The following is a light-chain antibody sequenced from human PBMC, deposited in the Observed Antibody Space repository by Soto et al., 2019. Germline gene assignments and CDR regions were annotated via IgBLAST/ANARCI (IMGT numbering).Light chain of an antibody. Sequence: EIVMTQSPATLSVSPGERATLSCRASQSVSSNLAWYQQKPGQAPRLLIYGASTRATGIPARFSGSGSGTEFTLTINSLQSEDLAVYYCQQYNKWPPGTVGQGTKVEIK. CDR3: QQYNKWPPGT. V-gene: IGKV3-15*01. J-gene: IGKJ1*01. CDR2: GAS. CDR1: QSVSSN.